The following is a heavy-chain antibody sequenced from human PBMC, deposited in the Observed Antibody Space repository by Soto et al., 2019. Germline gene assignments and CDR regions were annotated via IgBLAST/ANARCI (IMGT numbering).Heavy chain of an antibody. Sequence: GGSMRLSCAASGFTFSSYAMHWVRQAPGKGLEWVAVISYDGSNKYYADSVKGRFTISRDNSKNTLYLQMNSLRAEDTAVYYCARDSYGMDVWGQGTTVTVSS. CDR1: GFTFSSYA. V-gene: IGHV3-30-3*01. CDR2: ISYDGSNK. CDR3: ARDSYGMDV. J-gene: IGHJ6*02.